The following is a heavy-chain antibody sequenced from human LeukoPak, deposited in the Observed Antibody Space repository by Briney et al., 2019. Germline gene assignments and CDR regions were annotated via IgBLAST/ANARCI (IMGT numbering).Heavy chain of an antibody. CDR2: INYSGDT. CDR3: AAADYRGPMYFDF. J-gene: IGHJ4*02. D-gene: IGHD4-11*01. Sequence: PSETLSLTCAVSGGSISSNSYYWGWIRQPPGKGLEWIGSINYSGDTYYNPSLKSRVTISVDTSQNQYSLRLTSVTAADTAVYYCAAADYRGPMYFDFWGQGILVTVSS. V-gene: IGHV4-39*01. CDR1: GGSISSNSYY.